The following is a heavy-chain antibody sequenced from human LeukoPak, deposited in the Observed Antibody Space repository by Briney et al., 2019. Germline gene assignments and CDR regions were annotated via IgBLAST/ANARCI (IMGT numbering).Heavy chain of an antibody. CDR1: GFTFSGYE. CDR3: ARTRDGPFAY. Sequence: GGSLRLSCAASGFTFSGYEMNWVRQAPGKGLEWLSHISNSGSSIQYADSVKGRFTISRDNAKNSLYLQMNSLRVEDMAVYYCARTRDGPFAYWGQGTLVTVSS. D-gene: IGHD5-24*01. CDR2: ISNSGSSI. J-gene: IGHJ4*02. V-gene: IGHV3-48*03.